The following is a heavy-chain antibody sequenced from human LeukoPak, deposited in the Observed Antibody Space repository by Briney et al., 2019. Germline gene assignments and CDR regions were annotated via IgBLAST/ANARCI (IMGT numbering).Heavy chain of an antibody. CDR2: INPSGGST. CDR3: ARDRLAYYYDSSGSYYYMDV. V-gene: IGHV1-46*01. D-gene: IGHD3-22*01. J-gene: IGHJ6*03. CDR1: GYTFTSYY. Sequence: GASVKVSCKASGYTFTSYYMHWVRQAPGQGLEWMGIINPSGGSTSYAQKFQGRVTMTRDTSTSTVYIELSSLRSEDTAVYYCARDRLAYYYDSSGSYYYMDVWGKGTTVTISS.